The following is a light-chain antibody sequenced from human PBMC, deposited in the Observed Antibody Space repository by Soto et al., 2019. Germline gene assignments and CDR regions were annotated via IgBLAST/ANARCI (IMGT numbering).Light chain of an antibody. CDR2: KAS. J-gene: IGKJ2*01. Sequence: DIQMTQSPSTLSASEGDRVTITCRASQSVGNWLAWYQQRTGKAPKLLIYKASILQSGVPTRFSGSGSGTEFTLTSSSLQPDDFATYYCQQYDSYPYTGGQGTKLEIK. V-gene: IGKV1-5*03. CDR1: QSVGNW. CDR3: QQYDSYPYT.